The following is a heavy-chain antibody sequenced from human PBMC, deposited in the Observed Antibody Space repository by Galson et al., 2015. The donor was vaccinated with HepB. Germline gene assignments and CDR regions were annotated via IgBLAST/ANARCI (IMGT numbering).Heavy chain of an antibody. CDR1: GGSISSGGYS. Sequence: LSLTCAVSGGSISSGGYSWSWIRQPPGKGLEWIGYIYHSGSTNYNPSLKSRVTISVDTSKNQFSLKLSSVTAADTAVYYCARPSMVRGVNGAFDIWGQGTMVTVSS. D-gene: IGHD3-10*01. J-gene: IGHJ3*02. CDR3: ARPSMVRGVNGAFDI. V-gene: IGHV4-30-2*01. CDR2: IYHSGST.